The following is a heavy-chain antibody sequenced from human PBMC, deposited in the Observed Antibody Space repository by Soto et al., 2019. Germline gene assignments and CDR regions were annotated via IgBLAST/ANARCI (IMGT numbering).Heavy chain of an antibody. CDR3: AKVFSPEGGNYFDY. Sequence: EVQLLESGGGLVQPGGSLRLSCAASGFTFSNYAMNWVRQAPGKGLEWVSAISNSFSDGNTHYADSVKGRFPISRDNDKNTVFLEMNSLRAEDTAVYYCAKVFSPEGGNYFDYWGQGTLVTVSS. CDR1: GFTFSNYA. V-gene: IGHV3-23*01. J-gene: IGHJ4*02. CDR2: ISNSFSDGNT.